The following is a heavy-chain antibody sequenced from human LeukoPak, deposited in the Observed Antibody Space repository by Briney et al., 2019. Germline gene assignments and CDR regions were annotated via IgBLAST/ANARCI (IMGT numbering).Heavy chain of an antibody. V-gene: IGHV4-61*01. CDR1: GGSISSGSYY. CDR3: ARVPRSYYYYYYMDV. CDR2: IYYSGSS. J-gene: IGHJ6*03. Sequence: SETLSLTCTVSGGSISSGSYYWSWIRQPPGKGLEWLGYIYYSGSSNYNPSLKSRVTISADTSKNQFSLKLSSVTAADTAVYYCARVPRSYYYYYYMDVWGKGTTVTVSS.